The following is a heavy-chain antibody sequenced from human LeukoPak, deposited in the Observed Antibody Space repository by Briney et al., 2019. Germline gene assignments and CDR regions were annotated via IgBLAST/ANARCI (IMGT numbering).Heavy chain of an antibody. CDR1: GGSISSYY. V-gene: IGHV4-34*01. J-gene: IGHJ3*02. CDR3: ARGGEAFDI. Sequence: PSETLSLTCTVSGGSISSYYWSWIRQPPGKGLEWIGEINHSGSTNYNPSLKSRVTISVDTSKNQFSLKLSSVTAADTAVYYCARGGEAFDIWGQGTMVTVSS. CDR2: INHSGST. D-gene: IGHD3-10*01.